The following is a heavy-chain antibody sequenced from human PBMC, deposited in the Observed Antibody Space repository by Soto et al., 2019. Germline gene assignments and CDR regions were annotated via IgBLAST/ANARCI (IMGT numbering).Heavy chain of an antibody. CDR2: ISSSSSYI. J-gene: IGHJ4*02. D-gene: IGHD3-10*01. V-gene: IGHV3-21*01. CDR1: GFTFSSYS. CDR3: ARVSGSGSYYADY. Sequence: EVQLVESGGGLVKPGGSLRLSCAASGFTFSSYSMNWVRQAPGKGLEWVSSISSSSSYIYYADSVKGRFTISRDNAKNSLYLQMNSLRAEDTAVYYCARVSGSGSYYADYWCQGPLVTVSS.